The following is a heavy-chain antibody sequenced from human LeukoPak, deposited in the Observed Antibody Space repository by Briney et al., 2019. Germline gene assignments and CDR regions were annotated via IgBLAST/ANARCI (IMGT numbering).Heavy chain of an antibody. CDR2: FDPEDGET. J-gene: IGHJ6*03. V-gene: IGHV1-24*01. CDR3: ATKKLLDYYYYMDV. D-gene: IGHD2-21*01. CDR1: GYTLTELS. Sequence: GASVKVSCKVSGYTLTELSMHWVRQAPGKGLGGMGGFDPEDGETIYAQKFQGRVTMTEDTSTDTAYMELSSLRSEDTAVYYCATKKLLDYYYYMDVWGKGTTVTVSS.